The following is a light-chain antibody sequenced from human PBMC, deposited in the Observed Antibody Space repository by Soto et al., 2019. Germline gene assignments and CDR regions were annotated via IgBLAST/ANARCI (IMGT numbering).Light chain of an antibody. CDR1: QSFSSN. J-gene: IGKJ4*01. CDR2: DES. V-gene: IGKV3D-15*01. Sequence: EILMTQSPATLSVSPGERATISCMASQSFSSNLAWYQQKPGHDNRILLYDESNRATGIQDRFSGSGFGTDFTLTIRRLEPEDFAVYYCKQYSSYPLTLGDGTKVDIK. CDR3: KQYSSYPLT.